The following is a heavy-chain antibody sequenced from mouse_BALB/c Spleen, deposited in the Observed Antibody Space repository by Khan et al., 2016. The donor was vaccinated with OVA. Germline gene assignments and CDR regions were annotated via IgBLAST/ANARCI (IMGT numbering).Heavy chain of an antibody. CDR2: ISSTGST. CDR3: ARSLYYRYGYALDD. Sequence: EVQLQESGPGLVKPSQSLSLTCTVTGYSITSDYAWNWIRQFPGNILEWVGYISSTGSTIYNPSLKSRISITRDTSNTPFFLQLRSVTSEDTATYYCARSLYYRYGYALDDWGRGTSVTVSS. CDR1: GYSITSDYA. V-gene: IGHV3-2*02. J-gene: IGHJ4*01. D-gene: IGHD2-14*01.